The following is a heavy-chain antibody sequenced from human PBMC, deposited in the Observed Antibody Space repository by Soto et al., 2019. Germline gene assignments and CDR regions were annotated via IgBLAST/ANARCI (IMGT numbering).Heavy chain of an antibody. CDR3: AKAISGYNGPLDY. CDR2: ISGSGGST. V-gene: IGHV3-23*01. D-gene: IGHD5-12*01. Sequence: EVQLLESGGGLVQPGGSLRLSCAASGFTFSTYAMNWVRQAPGKGLEWVSVISGSGGSTYYADSVKGRFTISRDNSKNTLYVQMNSLRAEDTAVYYCAKAISGYNGPLDYWGQGTGVTVSS. J-gene: IGHJ4*02. CDR1: GFTFSTYA.